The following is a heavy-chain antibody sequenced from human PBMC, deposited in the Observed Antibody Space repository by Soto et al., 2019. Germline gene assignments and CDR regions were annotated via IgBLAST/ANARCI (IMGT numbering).Heavy chain of an antibody. D-gene: IGHD2-21*02. CDR1: GFTFSSYG. Sequence: GGSLRLSCAASGFTFSSYGMHWVRQAPGKGLEWVAVIWYDGSNKYYADSVKGRFTISRDNSKNTLYLQMNSLRAEDTAVYYCARDSKTYCGGDCYSEFDYWGQGTLVTVSS. CDR3: ARDSKTYCGGDCYSEFDY. J-gene: IGHJ4*02. V-gene: IGHV3-33*01. CDR2: IWYDGSNK.